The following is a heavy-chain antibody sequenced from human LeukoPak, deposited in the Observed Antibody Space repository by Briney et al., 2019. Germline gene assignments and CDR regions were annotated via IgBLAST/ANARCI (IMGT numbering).Heavy chain of an antibody. CDR1: GFTLSSYG. J-gene: IGHJ4*02. CDR3: AKDSCLSTSCYSDY. Sequence: GGSLRLSCAASGFTLSSYGMRWVRQAPGKGLEWVAFIRYDGSNKYYADSVKGRFTISRDNSKNTLYLQMNSLRAEDTAVYYCAKDSCLSTSCYSDYWGQGTLVTVSS. V-gene: IGHV3-30*02. D-gene: IGHD2-2*02. CDR2: IRYDGSNK.